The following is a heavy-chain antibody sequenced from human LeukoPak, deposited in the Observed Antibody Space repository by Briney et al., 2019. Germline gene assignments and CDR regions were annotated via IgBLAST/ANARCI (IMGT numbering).Heavy chain of an antibody. V-gene: IGHV4-34*01. D-gene: IGHD4-17*01. Sequence: QPSETLSLTCAVYRGSFSGYYWSWIRQSPGKGPQWIGEINHSGKTNYNPSLKTRVTISVDTSKNQFSLNLSSVTAADTAVYYCARTAPVNWFDPWGQGTLVTVSS. CDR2: INHSGKT. CDR3: ARTAPVNWFDP. J-gene: IGHJ5*02. CDR1: RGSFSGYY.